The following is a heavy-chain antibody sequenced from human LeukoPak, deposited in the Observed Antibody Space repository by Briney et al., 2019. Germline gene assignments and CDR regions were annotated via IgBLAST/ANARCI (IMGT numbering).Heavy chain of an antibody. J-gene: IGHJ4*02. V-gene: IGHV4-61*02. Sequence: SQTLFLTCTVSGGSISSGSYYWSWIRQPAGKGLEWIGRIYTSGSTNYNPSLKSRVTISVDTSKNQFSLKLSSVTAADTAVYYCARASGSYFWYYFDYWGQGTLVTVSS. CDR1: GGSISSGSYY. D-gene: IGHD1-26*01. CDR3: ARASGSYFWYYFDY. CDR2: IYTSGST.